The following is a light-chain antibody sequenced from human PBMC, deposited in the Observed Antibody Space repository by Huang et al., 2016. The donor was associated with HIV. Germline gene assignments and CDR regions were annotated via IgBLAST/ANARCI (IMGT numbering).Light chain of an antibody. Sequence: EIVMTQSPATLSVSPGERATLSCRASQTVSSNLAWYQQKPGQAPRLLIYAASTRATDIPARFSCRGSGTEFTLTISSLQSEDFAVYYCQHYRVWPPVYTFGQGTKLEIK. J-gene: IGKJ2*01. V-gene: IGKV3-15*01. CDR3: QHYRVWPPVYT. CDR1: QTVSSN. CDR2: AAS.